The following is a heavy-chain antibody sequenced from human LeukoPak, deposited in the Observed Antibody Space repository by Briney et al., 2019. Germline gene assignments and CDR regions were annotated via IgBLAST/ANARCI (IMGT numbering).Heavy chain of an antibody. Sequence: SETLSLTCAVYGGSFSGYYWSWIRQPPGKGLEWIGTLHYSGSTYYNTSLRSRVTISVDTSKNQFSLKLNSVTSADTAIYYCARDWDGAFDFNTFDIWGLGTMVTVSS. J-gene: IGHJ3*02. CDR2: LHYSGST. CDR3: ARDWDGAFDFNTFDI. CDR1: GGSFSGYY. D-gene: IGHD2-21*02. V-gene: IGHV4-34*01.